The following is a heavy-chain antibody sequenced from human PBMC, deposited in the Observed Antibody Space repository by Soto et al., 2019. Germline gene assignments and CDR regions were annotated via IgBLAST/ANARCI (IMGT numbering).Heavy chain of an antibody. CDR3: ARGGLTTGTTDGWFDP. D-gene: IGHD1-1*01. V-gene: IGHV1-2*04. J-gene: IGHJ5*02. CDR2: INPNSGGT. CDR1: GYTFNGYY. Sequence: GASLKVSCKASGYTFNGYYMHWARQAPGQGLEWMGWINPNSGGTNYAQKFQGWVTMTRDTCISTAYMELSRLRSDDTAVYYCARGGLTTGTTDGWFDPWGQGTLVTVSS.